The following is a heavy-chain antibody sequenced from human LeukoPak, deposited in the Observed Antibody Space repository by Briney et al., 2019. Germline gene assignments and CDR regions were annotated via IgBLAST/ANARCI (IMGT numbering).Heavy chain of an antibody. D-gene: IGHD2-2*01. CDR1: GGSISSSSYY. V-gene: IGHV4-39*01. CDR3: ARRGYCSSTSCYEYWFDP. Sequence: PSETLSLTCTVSGGSISSSSYYWGWIRQPPGKGLEWIGIIYYSGSTYYNPSLKSRLTISVDTSKNQFSLQLSSVTATDTAVYYCARRGYCSSTSCYEYWFDPWGQGTLVTVSS. CDR2: IYYSGST. J-gene: IGHJ5*02.